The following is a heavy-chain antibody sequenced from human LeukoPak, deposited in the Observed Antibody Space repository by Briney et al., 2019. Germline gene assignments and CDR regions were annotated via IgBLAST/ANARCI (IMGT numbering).Heavy chain of an antibody. CDR1: GGSFSGYY. Sequence: SETLSLTCAVYGGSFSGYYWSWIRQPPGKGREWIGEINHSGSTNYNPSLKSRVTISVDTSKNQFSLNLSSVTAADTAVYNSVRELIADDAFDIWGPGTMVTASS. CDR3: VRELIADDAFDI. CDR2: INHSGST. D-gene: IGHD3-22*01. V-gene: IGHV4-34*01. J-gene: IGHJ3*02.